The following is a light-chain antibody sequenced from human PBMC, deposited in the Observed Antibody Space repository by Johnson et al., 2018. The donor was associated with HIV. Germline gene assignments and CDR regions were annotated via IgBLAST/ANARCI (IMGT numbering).Light chain of an antibody. V-gene: IGLV1-51*02. Sequence: QSVLTQPPSVSAAPGQKVTISCSGSSSNIGNNYVSWYQQLPGTAPKLLIYENNKRPSGIPDRFSASKSGTSATLAITGLQTGDEADYYCGTWDSSLSGVFGTGTKVTVL. CDR2: ENN. J-gene: IGLJ1*01. CDR3: GTWDSSLSGV. CDR1: SSNIGNNY.